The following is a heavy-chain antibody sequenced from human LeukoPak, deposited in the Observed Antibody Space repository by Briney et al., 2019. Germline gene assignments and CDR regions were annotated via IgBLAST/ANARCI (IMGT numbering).Heavy chain of an antibody. J-gene: IGHJ4*02. V-gene: IGHV3-7*01. Sequence: GGSLRLSCAASGFTFSSYGMHWVRQAPGKGLEWVANIKQDGSEKYYVDSVKGRLTISRDNAKNSLSLQMNSLRAEDTAVYYCARETPDSSGWDWGQGTLVTVSS. CDR1: GFTFSSYG. CDR3: ARETPDSSGWD. CDR2: IKQDGSEK. D-gene: IGHD6-19*01.